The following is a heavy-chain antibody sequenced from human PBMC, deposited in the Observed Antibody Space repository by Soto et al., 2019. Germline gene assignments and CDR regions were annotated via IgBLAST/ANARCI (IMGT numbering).Heavy chain of an antibody. CDR3: ARGYCSSTSCSRMDV. Sequence: AASVKVSCKASGGTFSSYAISWVRQAPGQGLEWMGGIIPIFGTANYAQKFQGRVTITADKSTSTAYMELSSLRSEDTAVYYCARGYCSSTSCSRMDVWGQGTTVTVSS. CDR1: GGTFSSYA. D-gene: IGHD2-2*01. J-gene: IGHJ6*02. V-gene: IGHV1-69*06. CDR2: IIPIFGTA.